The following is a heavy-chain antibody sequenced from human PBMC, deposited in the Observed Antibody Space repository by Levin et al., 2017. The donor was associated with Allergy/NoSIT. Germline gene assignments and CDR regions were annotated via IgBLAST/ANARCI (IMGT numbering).Heavy chain of an antibody. CDR1: GGSISSYY. CDR2: MYYSGNT. J-gene: IGHJ6*02. CDR3: ARDRGILGDTNYEYGMDV. Sequence: SQTLSLTCTVSGGSISSYYWSWIRQPPGKGLEWIGCMYYSGNTKYNPSLKSRVTISLDTSKNQFSLKLSSVTAADTAVYYCARDRGILGDTNYEYGMDVWGQGTTVTVSS. V-gene: IGHV4-59*01. D-gene: IGHD1-26*01.